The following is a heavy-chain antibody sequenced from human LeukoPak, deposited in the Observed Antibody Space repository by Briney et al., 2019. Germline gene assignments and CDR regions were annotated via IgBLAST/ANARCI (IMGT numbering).Heavy chain of an antibody. CDR2: IYYSVST. V-gene: IGHV4-31*03. CDR1: GGSISSGGYY. D-gene: IGHD4-23*01. CDR3: ARAQTYMTTVVRYYFDY. Sequence: SETLSLTCTVSGGSISSGGYYWSWIRQHPGKGLERIGYIYYSVSTYYNPSLKSRVTISVDTSKNQFSLKLSSVTAADTAVYYCARAQTYMTTVVRYYFDYWGRGTLVTVSS. J-gene: IGHJ4*02.